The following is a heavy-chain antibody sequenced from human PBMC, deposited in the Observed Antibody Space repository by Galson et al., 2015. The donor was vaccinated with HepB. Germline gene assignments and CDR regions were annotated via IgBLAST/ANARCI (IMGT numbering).Heavy chain of an antibody. V-gene: IGHV4-34*01. Sequence: RQPPGKGLEWIGEINHSGSTNHNPSLKSRITISVDTSKNQFSLKLSSVTAADTAVYYCASLGYCSSTSCLPADYWGQGTLVTVSS. D-gene: IGHD2-2*01. CDR3: ASLGYCSSTSCLPADY. J-gene: IGHJ4*02. CDR2: INHSGST.